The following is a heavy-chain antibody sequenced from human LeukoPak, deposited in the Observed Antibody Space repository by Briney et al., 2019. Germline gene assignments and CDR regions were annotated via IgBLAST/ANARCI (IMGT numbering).Heavy chain of an antibody. Sequence: SVKVSCKASGGTFSSYAISWVRQAPGQGLEWMGGIIPIFGTANYAQKFQGRATITTDESTSTAYMELSSLRSEDTAVYYCARGGYYDSSGYPDFDYWGQGTLVTVSS. CDR2: IIPIFGTA. CDR3: ARGGYYDSSGYPDFDY. D-gene: IGHD3-22*01. V-gene: IGHV1-69*05. CDR1: GGTFSSYA. J-gene: IGHJ4*02.